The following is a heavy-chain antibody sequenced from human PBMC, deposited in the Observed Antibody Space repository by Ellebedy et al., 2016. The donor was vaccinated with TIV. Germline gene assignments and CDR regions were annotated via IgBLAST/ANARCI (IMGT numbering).Heavy chain of an antibody. Sequence: AASVKVSCNASGYTFNRYTVHWVRQAPGQRLEWMGWSNAGNSNTKYSLKFQGRVTITRDTSASTAYMELSSLRSEDTAVYYCARDRGYSRGWPFDYWGQGTLVTVSS. CDR3: ARDRGYSRGWPFDY. V-gene: IGHV1-3*01. CDR1: GYTFNRYT. CDR2: SNAGNSNT. J-gene: IGHJ4*02. D-gene: IGHD6-19*01.